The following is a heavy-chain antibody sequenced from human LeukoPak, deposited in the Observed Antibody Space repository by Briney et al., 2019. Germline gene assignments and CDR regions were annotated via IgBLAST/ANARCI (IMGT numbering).Heavy chain of an antibody. J-gene: IGHJ4*03. CDR2: INHRGDT. D-gene: IGHD1-1*01. V-gene: IGHV4-34*01. CDR1: GGSFSTYY. Sequence: SETLSLTCAVYGGSFSTYYWSWIRQSPGKGQEWIAEINHRGDTNYNPSVKSRVTISVDTSKNQFSLKVTSLTAADTAVYYCARGPTISETGYFDYWGQGTLVTVSS. CDR3: ARGPTISETGYFDY.